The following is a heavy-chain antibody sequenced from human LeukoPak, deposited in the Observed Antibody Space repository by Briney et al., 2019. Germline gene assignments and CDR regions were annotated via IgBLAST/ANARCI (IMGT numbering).Heavy chain of an antibody. CDR2: IYHSGST. D-gene: IGHD2-2*01. V-gene: IGHV4-4*02. CDR1: GGSISSSNW. J-gene: IGHJ4*02. Sequence: PSETLSLTCAVSGGSISSSNWWSWVRQPPGKGLEWIGEIYHSGSTNYNPSLKSRVTISVDSSKNQFSLKLSSVTAADTAVYYCARVSSTSLGLFDYWGQGTLVTVSS. CDR3: ARVSSTSLGLFDY.